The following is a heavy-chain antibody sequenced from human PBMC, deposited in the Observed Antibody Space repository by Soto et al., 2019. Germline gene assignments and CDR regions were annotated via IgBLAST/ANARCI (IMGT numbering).Heavy chain of an antibody. CDR1: GFTFSTYE. J-gene: IGHJ6*02. CDR3: VKPPAYYYDAITYYFV. Sequence: PGGSLRLSCSASGFTFSTYEMHWVRQAPGKGLQYVSGITSNGGSTNYADSVKARFTISRDNSKNTLYLQMSSLRAEDTAVYYCVKPPAYYYDAITYYFVWGQGTPPPVSS. V-gene: IGHV3-64D*06. D-gene: IGHD3-22*01. CDR2: ITSNGGST.